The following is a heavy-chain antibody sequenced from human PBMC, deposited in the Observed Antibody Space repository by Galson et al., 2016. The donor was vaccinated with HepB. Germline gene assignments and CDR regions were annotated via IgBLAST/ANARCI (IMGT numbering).Heavy chain of an antibody. CDR2: VNPSGTS. Sequence: SETLSLTCAVSGESFSGYHWSWIRQPPGKGLEWIGQVNPSGTSDYNPSPKSRVPISEDTSKNHLSLKLTSVTAADTAVYYCATTRGLKPYGSSPLDYYYAMDVWGQGTTVTVSS. J-gene: IGHJ6*02. D-gene: IGHD1-26*01. CDR1: GESFSGYH. V-gene: IGHV4-34*01. CDR3: ATTRGLKPYGSSPLDYYYAMDV.